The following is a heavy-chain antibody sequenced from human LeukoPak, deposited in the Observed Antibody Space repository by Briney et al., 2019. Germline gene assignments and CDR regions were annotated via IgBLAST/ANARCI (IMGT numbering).Heavy chain of an antibody. CDR1: GFTFSNAW. Sequence: PGGSLRLSCAASGFTFSNAWMSWVRQAPGKGLEWVSYISGSGTNIDYADSVKGRFTISRDNAKNSVYLQMNSLRAEDTAVYSCAISANGGNSFWNYWGQGTLVTVSS. CDR3: AISANGGNSFWNY. V-gene: IGHV3-11*01. CDR2: ISGSGTNI. D-gene: IGHD4-23*01. J-gene: IGHJ4*02.